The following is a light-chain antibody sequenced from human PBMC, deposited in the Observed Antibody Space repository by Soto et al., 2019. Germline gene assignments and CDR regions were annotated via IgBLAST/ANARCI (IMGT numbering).Light chain of an antibody. CDR3: QQYHNYPWT. J-gene: IGKJ1*01. CDR2: KAS. V-gene: IGKV1-5*03. Sequence: DIQMTQSPSTLSACVGDRVTITCRASQTINNWLAWYQQKPGKAPKLLIYKASSLEGGVSSRFSGSASGTEFTLSISSLQPDDFATFYCQQYHNYPWTFGQGTKVEI. CDR1: QTINNW.